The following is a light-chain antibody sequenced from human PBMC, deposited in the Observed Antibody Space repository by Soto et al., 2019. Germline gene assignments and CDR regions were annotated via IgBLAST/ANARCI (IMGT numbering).Light chain of an antibody. CDR2: QDS. CDR1: KLGAKY. Sequence: SYELTQPPSVSVSPGQTASITCSGDKLGAKYACWYQQKPRQSPVLVIYQDSNRPSGIRERFSGSNSGNTATLTISGTQAMEEADYHRQAWDSNTVVFGGGTKLTVL. CDR3: QAWDSNTVV. V-gene: IGLV3-1*01. J-gene: IGLJ2*01.